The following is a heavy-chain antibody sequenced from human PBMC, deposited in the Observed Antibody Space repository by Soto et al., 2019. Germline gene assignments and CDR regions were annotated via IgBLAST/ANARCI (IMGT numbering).Heavy chain of an antibody. CDR3: AQRLRGYGLGRERANSFDP. J-gene: IGHJ5*02. Sequence: QITLKESGPTLVRPTQTLTLTCTFSGFSLSTTGVGVGWIRQPPGKALEWLALIYWDDDKRYSPSLKSRLTITKDTSKNEVILTMTNMDPVDTATYYCAQRLRGYGLGRERANSFDPWGQGTLVTVSS. CDR1: GFSLSTTGVG. CDR2: IYWDDDK. D-gene: IGHD3-10*01. V-gene: IGHV2-5*02.